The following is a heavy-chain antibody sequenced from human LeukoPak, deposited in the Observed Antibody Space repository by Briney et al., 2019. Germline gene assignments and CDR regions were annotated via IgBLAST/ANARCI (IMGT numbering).Heavy chain of an antibody. CDR2: IVPMYGRG. Sequence: ASVKVSCKASGGTFTNYAISWVRQAPGQGLEWMGGIVPMYGRGNYAQKFQGRVTITADESTSTVYMELRSLTSEDTAVYYCARGQSSLGSPYYFDYWGQGTLVTVSS. D-gene: IGHD3-16*01. CDR1: GGTFTNYA. J-gene: IGHJ4*02. CDR3: ARGQSSLGSPYYFDY. V-gene: IGHV1-69*01.